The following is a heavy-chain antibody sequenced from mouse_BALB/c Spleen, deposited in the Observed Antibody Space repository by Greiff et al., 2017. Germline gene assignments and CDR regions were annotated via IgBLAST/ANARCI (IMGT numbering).Heavy chain of an antibody. V-gene: IGHV1S56*01. D-gene: IGHD2-3*01. CDR2: IYPGNVNT. Sequence: VKLMESGPELVKPGASVRISCKASGYTFTSYYIHWVKQRPGQGLEWIGWIYPGNVNTKYNEKFKGKATLTADKSSSTAYMQLSSLTSEDSAVYFCARRDDGYPDYWGQGTTLTVSS. J-gene: IGHJ2*01. CDR1: GYTFTSYY. CDR3: ARRDDGYPDY.